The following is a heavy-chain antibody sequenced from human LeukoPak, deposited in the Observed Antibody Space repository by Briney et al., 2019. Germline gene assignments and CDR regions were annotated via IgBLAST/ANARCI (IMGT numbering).Heavy chain of an antibody. CDR2: IYPGDSDT. CDR3: ARLGPGAGDWYYFDY. CDR1: GYSFTSYW. D-gene: IGHD3-9*01. V-gene: IGHV5-51*01. Sequence: GESLKISCKGSGYSFTSYWIGWVRQMPGKGLEWMGIIYPGDSDTRYSPSFQGQVTISADKSISTAYLQWSSLKASDTAMYYCARLGPGAGDWYYFDYWGQGTLVTVFS. J-gene: IGHJ4*02.